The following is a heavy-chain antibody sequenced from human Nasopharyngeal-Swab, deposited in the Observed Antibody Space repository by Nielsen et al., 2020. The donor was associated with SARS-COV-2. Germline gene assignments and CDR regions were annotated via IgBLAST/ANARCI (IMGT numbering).Heavy chain of an antibody. V-gene: IGHV3-30-3*01. Sequence: GGSLRLSCAASGFTFSSYAMHWVRQAPGKGLEWVAVISYDGSNKYYADSVKGRFTISRDNSKNTLYLQMNSLRAEDTAVYYCARERAFIVAEGLEYWGKGTMV. J-gene: IGHJ4*02. D-gene: IGHD2-15*01. CDR1: GFTFSSYA. CDR3: ARERAFIVAEGLEY. CDR2: ISYDGSNK.